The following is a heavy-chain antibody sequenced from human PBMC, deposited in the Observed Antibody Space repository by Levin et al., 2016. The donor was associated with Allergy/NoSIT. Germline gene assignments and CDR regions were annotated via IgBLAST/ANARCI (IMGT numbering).Heavy chain of an antibody. J-gene: IGHJ5*02. D-gene: IGHD2-8*01. CDR3: ATDECTSPSCFGS. V-gene: IGHV3-23*01. CDR2: VSGSGGTT. Sequence: GGSLRLSCAASGFSFNVYVMTWVRQAPGRGLEWVSGVSGSGGTTYYADSVKGRFTISRDNSKNTLYLQMNSLRPEDTAVYHCATDECTSPSCFGSWGQGTLVTVSS. CDR1: GFSFNVYV.